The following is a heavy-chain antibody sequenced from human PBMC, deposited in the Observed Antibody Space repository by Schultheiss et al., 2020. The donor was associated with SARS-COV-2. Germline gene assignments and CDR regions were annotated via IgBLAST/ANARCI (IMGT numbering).Heavy chain of an antibody. Sequence: GESLKISCKASGYTFTGYYMHWVRQAPGQGLEWMGWINPNSGGTNYAQKFQGRVTMTRDTSTSTVYMELSSLRSEDTAVYYCASGGSNEPPGYWGQGTLVTVSS. D-gene: IGHD3-16*01. J-gene: IGHJ4*02. CDR3: ASGGSNEPPGY. V-gene: IGHV1-2*02. CDR1: GYTFTGYY. CDR2: INPNSGGT.